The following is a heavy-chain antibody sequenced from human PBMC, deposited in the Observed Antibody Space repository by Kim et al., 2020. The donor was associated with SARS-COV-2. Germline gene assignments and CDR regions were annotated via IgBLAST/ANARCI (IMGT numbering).Heavy chain of an antibody. J-gene: IGHJ3*02. CDR1: GGTFSNHG. D-gene: IGHD3-22*01. V-gene: IGHV1-69*13. Sequence: SVKVSCKASGGTFSNHGISWVRQAPGQGLERMGGIIPVFGTVNNAQKFQGRVTITADESTSTVYMELSSLRSEDTAVYYCARDTSYYYDTSGYYPDAFDIWGQGTLVTVSS. CDR3: ARDTSYYYDTSGYYPDAFDI. CDR2: IIPVFGTV.